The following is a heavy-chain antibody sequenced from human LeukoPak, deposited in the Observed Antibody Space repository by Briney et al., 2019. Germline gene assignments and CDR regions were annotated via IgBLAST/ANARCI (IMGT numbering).Heavy chain of an antibody. J-gene: IGHJ4*02. CDR1: GFPFSSYS. CDR3: ATLMTTVTTSGALRFDY. Sequence: GGSLRLSCAASGFPFSSYSMNWVRQAPGKGLEWVSSISSSSSYIYYADSVKGRFTISRDNAKNSLYLQMNSLGAEDTAVYYCATLMTTVTTSGALRFDYWGQGTLVTVSS. CDR2: ISSSSSYI. V-gene: IGHV3-21*01. D-gene: IGHD4-17*01.